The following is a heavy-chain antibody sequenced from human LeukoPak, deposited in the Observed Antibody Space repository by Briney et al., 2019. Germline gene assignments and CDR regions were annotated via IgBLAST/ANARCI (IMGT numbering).Heavy chain of an antibody. V-gene: IGHV3-48*01. CDR3: ASYYCSGGSCQGFDY. CDR1: GFTFSSFP. J-gene: IGHJ4*02. Sequence: GGSLRLSCAASGFTFSSFPMNWVRQAPGKGLEWLSYISAPTTIFYTDSVKGRFTISRDNAKNSLFLQMGSLTAEDTAVYYCASYYCSGGSCQGFDYWGQGTLVTVSS. CDR2: ISAPTTI. D-gene: IGHD2-15*01.